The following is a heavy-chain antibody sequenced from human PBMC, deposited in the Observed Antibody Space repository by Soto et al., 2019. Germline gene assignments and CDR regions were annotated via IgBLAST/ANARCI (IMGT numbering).Heavy chain of an antibody. CDR2: ISAYNGKT. V-gene: IGHV1-18*01. J-gene: IGHJ4*02. D-gene: IGHD3-16*01. CDR3: ARDAYSRLIDY. Sequence: QVQLVQSGAEVKKPGASVKVSCKASGYTFTSYGISWVRQAPGQGLEWMGWISAYNGKTNYAQKLQGSVTMTTDTSTRTAYRELRSLRSDDTAVYYCARDAYSRLIDYWGQGTLVTVSS. CDR1: GYTFTSYG.